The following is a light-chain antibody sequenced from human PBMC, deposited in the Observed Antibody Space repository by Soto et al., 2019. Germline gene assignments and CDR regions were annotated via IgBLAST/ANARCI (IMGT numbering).Light chain of an antibody. CDR1: QSVSTY. CDR2: DAS. CDR3: QQRSNWPLLT. J-gene: IGKJ4*02. Sequence: EILLPQSPATLSLSPGETATLSCRASQSVSTYLAWYQQKPGQPPRLLIYDASNRATGVPARFSGSGSGTDFTLTISSLEPEDFAVYYCQQRSNWPLLTFGGGTKVEIK. V-gene: IGKV3-11*01.